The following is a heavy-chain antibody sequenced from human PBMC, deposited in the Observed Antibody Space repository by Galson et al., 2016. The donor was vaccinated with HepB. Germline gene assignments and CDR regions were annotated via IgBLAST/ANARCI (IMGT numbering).Heavy chain of an antibody. V-gene: IGHV4-39*01. D-gene: IGHD2-15*01. CDR3: ARQWGGGYYLDY. J-gene: IGHJ4*02. CDR1: GGSISSSTYY. CDR2: IYYSGST. Sequence: SETLSLTCTVSGGSISSSTYYWGWIRQPPGKGLEWIGTIYYSGSTYYNPSLMSRVTMSVDTSKNQFSLKLRSVTAADTAVYYCARQWGGGYYLDYWGQGTLVTVSS.